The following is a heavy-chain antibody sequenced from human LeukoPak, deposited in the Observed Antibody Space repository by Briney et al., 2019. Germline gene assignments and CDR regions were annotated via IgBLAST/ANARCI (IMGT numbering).Heavy chain of an antibody. CDR1: GFTFGDYA. V-gene: IGHV3-49*04. CDR3: TRAGGGYLDY. CDR2: IRSKAYGGTA. D-gene: IGHD3-16*02. J-gene: IGHJ4*02. Sequence: GSLRLSCTVSGFTFGDYAMGWVRQAPGKGLEWLGFIRSKAYGGTAEYAASVKGRFTISRDDSKSIAYLQMNNLKTDDTAVYFCTRAGGGYLDYWGQGTLVTVSS.